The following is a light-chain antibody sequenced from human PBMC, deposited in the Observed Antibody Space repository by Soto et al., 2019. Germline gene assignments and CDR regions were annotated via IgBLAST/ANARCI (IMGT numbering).Light chain of an antibody. CDR2: RNN. J-gene: IGLJ3*02. V-gene: IGLV1-47*01. Sequence: QSVLTQPPSASGTPAQRVTISCSGSSSNIGSNFVYWYQQFPGTAPKLLIYRNNQRPSGVPDRFSGSKSGTSASLAISGLPSEDEADYYCAAWDDSLSGWVFGGGTKLTVL. CDR3: AAWDDSLSGWV. CDR1: SSNIGSNF.